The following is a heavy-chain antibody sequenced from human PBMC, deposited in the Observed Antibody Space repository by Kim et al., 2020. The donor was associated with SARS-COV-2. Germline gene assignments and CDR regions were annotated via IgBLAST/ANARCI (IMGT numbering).Heavy chain of an antibody. Sequence: KSRVTISVDTSKNQFSLKLSSVTAADTAVYYCARIYAGYHPDYGCFFDYWGQGTLVTVSS. CDR3: ARIYAGYHPDYGCFFDY. J-gene: IGHJ4*02. D-gene: IGHD3-10*01. V-gene: IGHV4-39*07.